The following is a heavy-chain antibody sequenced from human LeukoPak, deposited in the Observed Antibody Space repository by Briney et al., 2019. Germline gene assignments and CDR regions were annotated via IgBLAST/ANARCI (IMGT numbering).Heavy chain of an antibody. CDR3: ARKPISSRPYYYYMDV. V-gene: IGHV4-39*07. J-gene: IGHJ6*03. CDR2: IYYSGST. D-gene: IGHD3-3*02. Sequence: SEILSLTCTVSGGSISSSSYYWGWIRQPPGKGLEWIGSIYYSGSTNYNPSLKSRVTISVDTSKNQFSLKLSSVTAADTAVYYCARKPISSRPYYYYMDVWGKGTTVTVSS. CDR1: GGSISSSSYY.